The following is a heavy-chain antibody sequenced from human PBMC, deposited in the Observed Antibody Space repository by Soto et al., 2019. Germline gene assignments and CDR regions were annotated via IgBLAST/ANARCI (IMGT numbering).Heavy chain of an antibody. Sequence: EAQLVESGGGLVQPGGSLRLSCAASGFTLSNYWMHWVRQAPGNGLVWVSRINPDGSDTDYSDSVKGRFTISRDDDKKTLSLQMNPLRAEGAAVYHCAREGSGSGWFDPWGQGTLVTASS. D-gene: IGHD3-10*01. CDR3: AREGSGSGWFDP. J-gene: IGHJ5*02. V-gene: IGHV3-74*01. CDR2: INPDGSDT. CDR1: GFTLSNYW.